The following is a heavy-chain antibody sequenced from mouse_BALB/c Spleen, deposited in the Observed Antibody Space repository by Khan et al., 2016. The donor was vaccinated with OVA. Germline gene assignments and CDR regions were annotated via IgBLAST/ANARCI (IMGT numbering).Heavy chain of an antibody. CDR3: SRQPYYHYNIMDY. D-gene: IGHD2-10*01. Sequence: QMQLEESGPGLVAPSQSLSITCTISGFSLTNYGIHWVRKPPGKGLEWLVMIWSDGSTTYNSALKSRLSISKDNSKSQVFLKMNSLQTDDTAMYYCSRQPYYHYNIMDYWGQGTSVTVS. J-gene: IGHJ4*01. CDR1: GFSLTNYG. V-gene: IGHV2-6-1*01. CDR2: IWSDGST.